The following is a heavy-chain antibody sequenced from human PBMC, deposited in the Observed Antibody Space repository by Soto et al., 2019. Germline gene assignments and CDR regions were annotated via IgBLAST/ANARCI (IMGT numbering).Heavy chain of an antibody. J-gene: IGHJ4*01. CDR1: GFTISECS. Sequence: SLRLSCEASGFTISECSMNWVRQAPGKGLEWLAYITIRTGNVLYADSVRGRFTISADNAENSVILQMNSLRDEDSAVYFCVRDRDLYRDMFXADLWRQGTLVTVSS. V-gene: IGHV3-48*02. D-gene: IGHD3-10*02. CDR3: VRDRDLYRDMFXADL. CDR2: ITIRTGNV.